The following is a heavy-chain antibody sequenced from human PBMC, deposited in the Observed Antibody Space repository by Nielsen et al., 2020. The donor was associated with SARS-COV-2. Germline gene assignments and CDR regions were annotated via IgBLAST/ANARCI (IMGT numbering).Heavy chain of an antibody. CDR2: IKQDGSEK. J-gene: IGHJ6*02. V-gene: IGHV3-7*01. CDR3: ARCDGSSWYYYYYYGMDV. Sequence: GESLKISCAASGFTFSSYWMSWVRQAPGKGLEWVANIKQDGSEKYYVDSVKGRFTTSRDNAKNSLYLQMNSLRAEDTAVYYCARCDGSSWYYYYYYGMDVWGQGTTVTVSS. CDR1: GFTFSSYW. D-gene: IGHD6-13*01.